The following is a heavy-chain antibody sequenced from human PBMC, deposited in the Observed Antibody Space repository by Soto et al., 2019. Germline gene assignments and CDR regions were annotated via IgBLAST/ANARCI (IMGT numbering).Heavy chain of an antibody. V-gene: IGHV1-2*02. Sequence: QVQLVQSGAEVKKPGASVTVSCKASGYTFTGYYMHWVRQAPGQGLEWVGWINPYTGGTKSAQKFQGRVTMTRDTSISTAHLGLSGLRSDDTAVYYCARDARVMGSSSSPYYYGMDVWGHGTTVTVSS. CDR3: ARDARVMGSSSSPYYYGMDV. D-gene: IGHD2-2*01. CDR2: INPYTGGT. CDR1: GYTFTGYY. J-gene: IGHJ6*02.